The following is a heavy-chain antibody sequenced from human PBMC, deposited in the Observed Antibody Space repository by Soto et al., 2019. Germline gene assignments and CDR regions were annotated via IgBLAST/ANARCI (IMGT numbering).Heavy chain of an antibody. Sequence: EVQVLESGGGLVQPGGSLRLSCVIARLTCSNYALNGVREAPGKGLEWVSSISGSGDTAYYADSVKGRFTISRDNSKNTLYLQMNSLRVEDTALYYCAKADYSYSWAPGDYWGQGTLVTVCS. CDR1: RLTCSNYA. J-gene: IGHJ4*02. CDR2: ISGSGDTA. V-gene: IGHV3-23*01. D-gene: IGHD6-13*01. CDR3: AKADYSYSWAPGDY.